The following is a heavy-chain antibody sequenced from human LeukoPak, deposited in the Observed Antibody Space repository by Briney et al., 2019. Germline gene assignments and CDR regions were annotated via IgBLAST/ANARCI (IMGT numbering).Heavy chain of an antibody. D-gene: IGHD2-2*01. V-gene: IGHV3-23*01. CDR3: AKVACSSTSCYFDY. CDR1: GFTLSSYA. J-gene: IGHJ4*02. CDR2: ISGSGGST. Sequence: GGSLRLSCAASGFTLSSYAMSCVRQAPGKRLEWCSAISGSGGSTYYADSVKGRFTISRDNSKNTLYLQMNNRRAEDPAVLCCAKVACSSTSCYFDYWGQGTLVTVSS.